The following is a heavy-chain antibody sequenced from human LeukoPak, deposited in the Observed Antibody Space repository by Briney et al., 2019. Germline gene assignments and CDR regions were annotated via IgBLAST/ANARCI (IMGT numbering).Heavy chain of an antibody. CDR1: GGSISSYY. CDR2: IYYSGST. Sequence: SETLSLTCTVSGGSISSYYWSWIRQPPGKGLEWIGYIYYSGSTNYNPSLKSRVTISVDTSKNQFSLKLSSVTAADTAVYYCARDGRQPRPAYCSSTSCSHGAAFDIWGQGTMVTVSS. D-gene: IGHD2-2*01. V-gene: IGHV4-59*01. J-gene: IGHJ3*02. CDR3: ARDGRQPRPAYCSSTSCSHGAAFDI.